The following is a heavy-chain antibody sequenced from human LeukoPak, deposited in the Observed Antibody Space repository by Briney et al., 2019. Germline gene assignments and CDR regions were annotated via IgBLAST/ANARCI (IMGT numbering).Heavy chain of an antibody. D-gene: IGHD2-15*01. CDR1: GGSISSYY. Sequence: SETLSLTCTASGGSISSYYWSWIRQPPGKGLEWIGYIYTSGSTNYNPSLKSRVTISVDTSKNQFSLKLSSVTAADTAVYYCARRVVVAATPSPYYYYYMDVWGKGTTVTVSS. CDR3: ARRVVVAATPSPYYYYYMDV. CDR2: IYTSGST. V-gene: IGHV4-4*09. J-gene: IGHJ6*03.